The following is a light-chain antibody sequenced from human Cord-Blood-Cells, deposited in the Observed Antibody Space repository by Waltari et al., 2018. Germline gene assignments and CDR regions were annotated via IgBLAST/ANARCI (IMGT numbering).Light chain of an antibody. CDR3: QQSYSTPRT. CDR1: QIISSY. J-gene: IGKJ1*01. CDR2: AAS. V-gene: IGKV1-39*01. Sequence: DTPLTQSPSSLSASVGDRVTLTCRASQIISSYLNWYQQKPGKAPKLLIYAASSLQSGVPSSFSGSGSGTDFTLTISSLQPEDFATYYCQQSYSTPRTFGQGTKVEIK.